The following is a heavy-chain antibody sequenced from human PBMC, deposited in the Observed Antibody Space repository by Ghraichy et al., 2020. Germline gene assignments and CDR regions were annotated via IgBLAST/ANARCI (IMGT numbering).Heavy chain of an antibody. CDR2: ISGSGGST. CDR3: AKGRYFDWLFEGDY. J-gene: IGHJ4*02. D-gene: IGHD3-9*01. V-gene: IGHV3-23*01. CDR1: GFTFSSYA. Sequence: GESLNISCAASGFTFSSYAMSWVRQAPGKGLEWVSAISGSGGSTYYADSVKGRFTISRDNSKNTLYLQMNSLRAEDTAVYYCAKGRYFDWLFEGDYWGQGTLVTVSS.